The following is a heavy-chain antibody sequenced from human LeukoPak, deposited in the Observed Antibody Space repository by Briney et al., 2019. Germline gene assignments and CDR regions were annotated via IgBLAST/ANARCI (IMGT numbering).Heavy chain of an antibody. CDR3: ARDQNSYGYCYFDY. J-gene: IGHJ4*02. Sequence: GGSLRLSCAASGFTFGSYWMSWVRQAPGKGLEWVSSISSSSSYTYYAASVKGRFTISRDNAKNSLYLQMNSLRAEDTAVYYCARDQNSYGYCYFDYWGQGTLVTASS. CDR2: ISSSSSYT. V-gene: IGHV3-21*01. D-gene: IGHD5-18*01. CDR1: GFTFGSYW.